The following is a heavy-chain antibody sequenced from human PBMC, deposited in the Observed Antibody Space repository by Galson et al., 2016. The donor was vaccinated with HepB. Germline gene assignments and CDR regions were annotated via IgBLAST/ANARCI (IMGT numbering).Heavy chain of an antibody. V-gene: IGHV5-78*01. CDR2: FNPGNSKD. CDR3: AKGSGLSMDV. CDR1: GYSFTSYW. Sequence: QSGAEVKKPGESLKISCKTSGYSFTSYWIHWVRQLPGKELEWIGNFNPGNSKDNNSPSFQGQVTISVDKSINTAYLQWSSLKASDTAMYYCAKGSGLSMDVWSQGTTVTVSS. D-gene: IGHD3-16*02. J-gene: IGHJ6*02.